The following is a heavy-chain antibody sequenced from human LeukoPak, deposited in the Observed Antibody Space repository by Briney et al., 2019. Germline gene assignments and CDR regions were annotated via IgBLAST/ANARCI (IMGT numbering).Heavy chain of an antibody. Sequence: ASVKVSCKASGYTFTGYYMHWVRQAPGQGLEWMGLINPSGGSTIYAQKFQGRVTMTRDTSTSTVYMELSSLRSEDTAVYYCARDPLHYDILTGRFPGMDVWGQGTTVTVSS. D-gene: IGHD3-9*01. CDR1: GYTFTGYY. CDR2: INPSGGST. V-gene: IGHV1-46*01. J-gene: IGHJ6*02. CDR3: ARDPLHYDILTGRFPGMDV.